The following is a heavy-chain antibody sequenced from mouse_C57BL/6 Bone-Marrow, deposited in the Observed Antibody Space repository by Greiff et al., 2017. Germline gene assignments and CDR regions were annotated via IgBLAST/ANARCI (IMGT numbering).Heavy chain of an antibody. V-gene: IGHV3-6*01. CDR1: GYSITSGYY. Sequence: EVKLQESGPGLVKPSQSLSLTCSVTGYSITSGYYWNWIRQFPGNKLEWMGYISYDGSNNYNPSLKNRISLTRDTSKNQFFLQLNSVTTEDTATYYCARRDYGIDYAMDYWGQGTSVTVSS. CDR2: ISYDGSN. J-gene: IGHJ4*01. CDR3: ARRDYGIDYAMDY. D-gene: IGHD2-1*01.